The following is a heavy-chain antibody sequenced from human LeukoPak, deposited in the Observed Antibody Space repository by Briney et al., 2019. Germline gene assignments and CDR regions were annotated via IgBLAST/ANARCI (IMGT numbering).Heavy chain of an antibody. D-gene: IGHD2-15*01. CDR2: IIPIFGTA. CDR1: GGTFSSYA. J-gene: IGHJ4*02. CDR3: ARSRPGILVVAATHFDY. Sequence: ASVKVSCRASGGTFSSYAISWVRQAPGKGLEWMGGIIPIFGTANYAQKFQGRVTITADKSTSTAYMELSSLRSEDTAVYYCARSRPGILVVAATHFDYWGQGTLVTVSS. V-gene: IGHV1-69*06.